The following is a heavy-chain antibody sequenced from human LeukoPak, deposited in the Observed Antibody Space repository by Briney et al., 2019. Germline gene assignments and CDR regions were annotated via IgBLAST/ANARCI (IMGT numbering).Heavy chain of an antibody. Sequence: GGSLRLSCAASGFTFSSYAMSWVRQAPGKGLEWVSAISGSSGSTYYADSVKGRFTISRDNSKNTLYLQMNSLRAEDTAVYYCAKGPTKGYCSSTSCYIVDWFDPWGQGTLVTVSS. CDR2: ISGSSGST. D-gene: IGHD2-2*02. J-gene: IGHJ5*02. CDR3: AKGPTKGYCSSTSCYIVDWFDP. CDR1: GFTFSSYA. V-gene: IGHV3-23*01.